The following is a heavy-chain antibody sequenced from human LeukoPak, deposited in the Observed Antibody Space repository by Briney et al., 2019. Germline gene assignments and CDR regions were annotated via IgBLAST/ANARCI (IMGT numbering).Heavy chain of an antibody. J-gene: IGHJ4*02. CDR1: GFTFSSYA. D-gene: IGHD6-19*01. Sequence: GGSLRLSCAASGFTFSSYAMHWVRQAPGKGLEWVAVISYDGSNKYYADSVKGRFTISRDNSENTLYLQMNSLRPEDTAVYYCARDQGCFDCWGQGTLVTVSS. CDR2: ISYDGSNK. CDR3: ARDQGCFDC. V-gene: IGHV3-30-3*01.